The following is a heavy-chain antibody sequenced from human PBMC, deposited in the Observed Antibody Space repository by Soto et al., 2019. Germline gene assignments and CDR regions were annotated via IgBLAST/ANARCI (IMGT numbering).Heavy chain of an antibody. CDR1: GFSFSRYG. CDR3: ARGDTLPGY. Sequence: QVQLVESGGGVVQPGRSLRLSCEAAGFSFSRYGMHWVRQAPGKGLEWVAIISYDGTNKHYADSVKGRFTISRDNSKNTMYLQMNSLRAEDTAVYYCARGDTLPGYWGQGTLVTVSS. D-gene: IGHD3-10*01. J-gene: IGHJ4*02. CDR2: ISYDGTNK. V-gene: IGHV3-33*01.